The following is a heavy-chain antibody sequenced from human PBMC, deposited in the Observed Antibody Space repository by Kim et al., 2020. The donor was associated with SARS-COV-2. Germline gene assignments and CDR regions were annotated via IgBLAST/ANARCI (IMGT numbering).Heavy chain of an antibody. CDR3: AKGEGTFDP. J-gene: IGHJ5*02. Sequence: GGSLRLSCAASGFTFSSYAMSWVRQAPGKGLEWVSVIYSGGSSTYYADSVKGRFTISRDNSKNTLYLQMNSLRAEDTAVYYCAKGEGTFDPWGQGTLVTVSS. CDR1: GFTFSSYA. V-gene: IGHV3-23*03. CDR2: IYSGGSST.